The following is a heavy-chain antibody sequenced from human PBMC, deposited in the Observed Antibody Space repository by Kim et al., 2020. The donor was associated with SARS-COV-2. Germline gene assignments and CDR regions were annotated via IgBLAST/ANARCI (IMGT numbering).Heavy chain of an antibody. CDR2: IYTSGST. D-gene: IGHD3-9*01. J-gene: IGHJ4*02. CDR3: ARMRGYYDILTGYYKAEEVDY. Sequence: SETLSLTCTVSGGSISSGSYYWSWIRQPAGKGLEWIGRIYTSGSTNYNPSLKSRVTISVDTSKNQFSLKLSSVTAADTAVYYCARMRGYYDILTGYYKAEEVDYWGQGTLVTVSS. CDR1: GGSISSGSYY. V-gene: IGHV4-61*02.